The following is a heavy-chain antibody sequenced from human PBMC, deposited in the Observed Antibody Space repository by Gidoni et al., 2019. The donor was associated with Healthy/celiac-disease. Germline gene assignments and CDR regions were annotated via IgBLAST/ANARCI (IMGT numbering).Heavy chain of an antibody. V-gene: IGHV4-39*07. CDR1: GGSISSSSYY. D-gene: IGHD3-10*01. J-gene: IGHJ4*02. CDR3: ARDSIWFGELGGG. Sequence: QLQLQESGPGLVKPSETLSLTCTVSGGSISSSSYYWGWIRQPPGKGLEWIGSNYYSGSTYYNPSLKSRVTISVDTSKNQFSLKLSSVTAADTAVYYCARDSIWFGELGGGWGQGTLVTVSS. CDR2: NYYSGST.